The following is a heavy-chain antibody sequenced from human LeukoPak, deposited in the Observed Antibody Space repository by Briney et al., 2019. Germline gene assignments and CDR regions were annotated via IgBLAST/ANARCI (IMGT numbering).Heavy chain of an antibody. CDR1: GDSVRSGNYF. Sequence: PSETLSLTCTVSGDSVRSGNYFWTWIRQPPGKGLEWIGNIHYSGTTNYSPSFKSRVTMSVDTSKNQFSLKLNSVTAADTAVYYCARNVRDTGAFDYWGQGTLVTVSS. J-gene: IGHJ4*02. V-gene: IGHV4-61*01. CDR3: ARNVRDTGAFDY. CDR2: IHYSGTT. D-gene: IGHD5-18*01.